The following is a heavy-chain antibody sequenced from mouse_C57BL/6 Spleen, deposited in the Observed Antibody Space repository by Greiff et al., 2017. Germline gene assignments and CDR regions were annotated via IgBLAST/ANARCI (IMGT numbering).Heavy chain of an antibody. CDR2: IYPGDGDT. CDR3: ARKWTGVYYFDY. D-gene: IGHD4-1*01. V-gene: IGHV1-82*01. Sequence: VQLQQSGPELVKPGASVKISCKASGYAFSSSWMNWVKQRPGKGLEWIGRIYPGDGDTNYNGKFKGKATLTADKSSSTAYMQLSSLTSEDSAVYFCARKWTGVYYFDYWGQGTTLTVSS. CDR1: GYAFSSSW. J-gene: IGHJ2*01.